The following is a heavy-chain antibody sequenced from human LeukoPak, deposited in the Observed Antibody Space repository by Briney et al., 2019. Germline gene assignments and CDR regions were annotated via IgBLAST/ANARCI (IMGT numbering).Heavy chain of an antibody. CDR2: ISGSGGST. Sequence: PGGSLRLSCAASGFTFDDYAMTWVRHAPGKGLEWVSAISGSGGSTYYADSVKGRFTISRDNSKNTLYLQMNSLRAEDTAVYYCARRAGAYSHPYDCWGQGTMVTVS. J-gene: IGHJ4*02. CDR3: ARRAGAYSHPYDC. CDR1: GFTFDDYA. D-gene: IGHD4/OR15-4a*01. V-gene: IGHV3-23*01.